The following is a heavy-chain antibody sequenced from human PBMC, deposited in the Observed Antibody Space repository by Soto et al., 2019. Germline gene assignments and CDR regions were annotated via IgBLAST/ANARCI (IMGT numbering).Heavy chain of an antibody. CDR2: IYYSGST. CDR1: GGSISSGGYY. Sequence: QVQLQESGPGLVKPSQTLSLTCTVSGGSISSGGYYWSWIRQHPGKGLEWIGYIYYSGSTYYNASLKSRVTISVDTSKNQFSLKLSSVNAADTAVYYCAREKPDYYDSSVMNFDYWGYGTLVTVAS. D-gene: IGHD3-22*01. V-gene: IGHV4-31*03. CDR3: AREKPDYYDSSVMNFDY. J-gene: IGHJ4*01.